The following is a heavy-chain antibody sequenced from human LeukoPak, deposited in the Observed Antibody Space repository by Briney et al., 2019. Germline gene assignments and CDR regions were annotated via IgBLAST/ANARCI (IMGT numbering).Heavy chain of an antibody. CDR3: ARRSGSYFGGDFDY. D-gene: IGHD1-26*01. Sequence: GESLKISCKGSGYSFTNYWIGWVRQMPGKGLEWMGIIYPGDSDTRYSPSSQGQVTISADRSITIAYLQWSSLKATDTAMYYCARRSGSYFGGDFDYWGQGTLVTVSS. CDR2: IYPGDSDT. V-gene: IGHV5-51*01. CDR1: GYSFTNYW. J-gene: IGHJ4*02.